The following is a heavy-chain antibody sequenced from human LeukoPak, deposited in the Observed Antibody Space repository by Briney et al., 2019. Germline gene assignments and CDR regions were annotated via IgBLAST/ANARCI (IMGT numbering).Heavy chain of an antibody. Sequence: SETLSLTCTVSSGSIRSYYWSGIRQPPGKGLEWIGYIYYSGSTDYNPSLQSRVTISVDTSKKQFSLKLSSVTAADTAVYYCARGYSSSWNYFDYWGQGTLVTVSS. CDR1: SGSIRSYY. J-gene: IGHJ4*02. V-gene: IGHV4-59*01. D-gene: IGHD6-13*01. CDR3: ARGYSSSWNYFDY. CDR2: IYYSGST.